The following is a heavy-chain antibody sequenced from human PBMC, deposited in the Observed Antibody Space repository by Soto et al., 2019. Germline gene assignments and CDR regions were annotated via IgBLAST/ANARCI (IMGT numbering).Heavy chain of an antibody. CDR2: IRSKAYGGTT. Sequence: GGSLRLSCTASGFTFGDYAMSWVRQAPGKGLEWVGFIRSKAYGGTTEYAASVKGRFTISRDDSKSIAYLQMNSLKTEDTAVYYCTRDIHRPGYCSSTSCYLVRFDPWGQGTLVTVSS. CDR1: GFTFGDYA. V-gene: IGHV3-49*04. CDR3: TRDIHRPGYCSSTSCYLVRFDP. D-gene: IGHD2-2*01. J-gene: IGHJ5*02.